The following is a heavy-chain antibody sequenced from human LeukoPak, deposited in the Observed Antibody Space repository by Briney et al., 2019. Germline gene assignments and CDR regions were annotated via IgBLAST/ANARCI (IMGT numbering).Heavy chain of an antibody. V-gene: IGHV3-21*01. CDR1: GFTFSSYS. CDR2: ISSSSSYI. J-gene: IGHJ6*02. CDR3: ARDYGRGSPLDV. Sequence: TGGSLRLSCAASGFTFSSYSMNWVRQAPGKGLEWVSSISSSSSYIYYADSVKGRFTISRDNAKNSLYLQMNSLRAEDTAVDYCARDYGRGSPLDVWGQGTTVTVSS. D-gene: IGHD1-1*01.